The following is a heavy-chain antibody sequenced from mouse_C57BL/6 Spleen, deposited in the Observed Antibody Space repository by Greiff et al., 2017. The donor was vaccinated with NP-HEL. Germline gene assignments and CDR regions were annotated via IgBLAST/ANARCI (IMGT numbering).Heavy chain of an antibody. D-gene: IGHD3-3*01. Sequence: QVQLQQSGAELVRPGASVKLSCKASGYTFTDYYINWVKQRPGQGLEWIARIYPGSGNTYYNEKFKGKATLTAEKSSSTAYMQLSSLTSEDSAVYFCARGGQDYAMDYWGQGTSVTVSS. CDR2: IYPGSGNT. CDR1: GYTFTDYY. V-gene: IGHV1-76*01. J-gene: IGHJ4*01. CDR3: ARGGQDYAMDY.